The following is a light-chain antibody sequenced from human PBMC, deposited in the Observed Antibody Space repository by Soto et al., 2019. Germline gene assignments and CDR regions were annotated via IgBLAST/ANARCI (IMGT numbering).Light chain of an antibody. J-gene: IGKJ4*01. V-gene: IGKV3-15*01. CDR1: QTVNSSY. CDR2: GAS. CDR3: QQYDNWPLT. Sequence: EIVLTQSPGTLSLTPGERATLSCRASQTVNSSYLAWYQQKPGQAPRLLIYGASTRATGIPARFSGSGSGTEFTLTISSLQFEDFAVYYCQQYDNWPLTFGGGTKVDIK.